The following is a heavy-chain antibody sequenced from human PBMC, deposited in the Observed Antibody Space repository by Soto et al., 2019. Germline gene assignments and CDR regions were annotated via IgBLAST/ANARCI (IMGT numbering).Heavy chain of an antibody. CDR2: IDPSDSQT. D-gene: IGHD3-22*01. CDR1: GYSFAGYW. V-gene: IGHV5-10-1*01. CDR3: ARQIYDSDTGPNFQYYFDS. J-gene: IGHJ4*02. Sequence: PGEFLKISCNGSGYSFAGYWITWVRQKPGKGLEWMGRIDPSDSQTYYSPSFRGHVTISVTKSITTVFLQWSSLRASDTAMYYCARQIYDSDTGPNFQYYFDSWGQGTPVTVSS.